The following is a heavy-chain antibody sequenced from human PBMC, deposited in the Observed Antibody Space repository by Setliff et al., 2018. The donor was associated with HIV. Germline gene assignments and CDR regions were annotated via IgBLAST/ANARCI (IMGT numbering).Heavy chain of an antibody. CDR1: GGTFSTYV. D-gene: IGHD3-10*01. CDR3: SRVNDPSHLQYNFEY. J-gene: IGHJ4*02. CDR2: IIPILGIV. Sequence: SVKVSCKASGGTFSTYVINWARQAPGQGLEWMGGIIPILGIVNYAQRFQGRVMITADESTSTAYMELSSLKTEDTAVYYCSRVNDPSHLQYNFEYWGRGTLVTVSS. V-gene: IGHV1-69*10.